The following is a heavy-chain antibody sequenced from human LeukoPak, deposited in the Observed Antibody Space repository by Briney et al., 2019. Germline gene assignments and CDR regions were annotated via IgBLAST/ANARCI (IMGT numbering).Heavy chain of an antibody. CDR3: ARDFGSSGPPEPYYFDY. CDR1: GGSISSYY. CDR2: IYTSGST. J-gene: IGHJ4*02. Sequence: SKTLSLTCTVSGGSISSYYWSWIRQPAGKGLEWIGRIYTSGSTNYNPSLKSRVTMSVDTSKNQFSLKLSSVTAANTAVYYCARDFGSSGPPEPYYFDYWGQGTLVTVSS. D-gene: IGHD6-19*01. V-gene: IGHV4-4*07.